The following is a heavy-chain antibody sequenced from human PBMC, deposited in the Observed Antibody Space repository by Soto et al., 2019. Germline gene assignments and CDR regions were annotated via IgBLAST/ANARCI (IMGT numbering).Heavy chain of an antibody. J-gene: IGHJ6*02. CDR3: ARTYGPGEDYYYGMDV. CDR2: IWYDGSNK. D-gene: IGHD3-10*01. Sequence: QVQLVESGGGVVQPGRSLRLSCAASGFTFSSYGMHWVRQAPGKGLEWVAVIWYDGSNKYYADSVKGRFTISRDNSKNTLYLQMNSLRAEDTAVYYCARTYGPGEDYYYGMDVWGQGTTVTVSS. CDR1: GFTFSSYG. V-gene: IGHV3-33*01.